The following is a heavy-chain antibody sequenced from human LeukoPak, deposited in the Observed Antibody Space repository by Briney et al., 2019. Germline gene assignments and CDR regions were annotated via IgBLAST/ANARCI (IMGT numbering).Heavy chain of an antibody. Sequence: PGGSLRLSCVASGFSFSNYWMSWVRQAPGKGLEWVANMKQDESKTYCVDSVKGRFTISRDNAKNSLYLQINSLRAEDTAVYYCARDASLYCSGNDCYWAFDRWGQGTLVTVSS. J-gene: IGHJ5*02. CDR3: ARDASLYCSGNDCYWAFDR. D-gene: IGHD2-2*01. CDR2: MKQDESKT. V-gene: IGHV3-7*01. CDR1: GFSFSNYW.